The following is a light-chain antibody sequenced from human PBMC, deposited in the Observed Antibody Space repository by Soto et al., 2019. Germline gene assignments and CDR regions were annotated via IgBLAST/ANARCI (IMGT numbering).Light chain of an antibody. CDR3: SSYAGSTNSRYV. Sequence: QPVLTQPPSASGSPGQSVTISCTGTSSDVGGYNYVSWYQQHPGKAPKLIIFDVTKRPSGVPDRFSASKSGNTASLTVSGLQAEDEADYYCSSYAGSTNSRYVFGTGTKVTVL. CDR2: DVT. J-gene: IGLJ1*01. V-gene: IGLV2-8*01. CDR1: SSDVGGYNY.